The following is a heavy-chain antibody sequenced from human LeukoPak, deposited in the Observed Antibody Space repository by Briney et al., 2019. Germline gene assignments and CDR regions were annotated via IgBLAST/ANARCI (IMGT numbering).Heavy chain of an antibody. D-gene: IGHD4-11*01. J-gene: IGHJ4*02. V-gene: IGHV4-39*01. CDR3: ARHWAVTPPFDY. Sequence: PSETLSLTCTVSGGSISSSSYYLGWIRQPPGKGLEWIGSIYYSGSTYYNPSLKSRVAISVDTSKNQFSLKLSSVTAADTAVYYCARHWAVTPPFDYWGQGTLVTVSS. CDR1: GGSISSSSYY. CDR2: IYYSGST.